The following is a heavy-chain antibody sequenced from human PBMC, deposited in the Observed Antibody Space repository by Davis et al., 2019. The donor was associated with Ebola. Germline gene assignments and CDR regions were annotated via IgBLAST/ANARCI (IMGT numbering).Heavy chain of an antibody. D-gene: IGHD3-10*01. V-gene: IGHV4-34*01. J-gene: IGHJ6*02. CDR2: INHSGST. CDR1: GASFSAYY. CDR3: AREKPYGSGVYYYYGMDV. Sequence: SETLSLTCAVYGASFSAYYWSWIRQPPGKGLEWIGEINHSGSTNYNPSLKSRLTISVDTSKNQFSLKLSSVTAADTAVYYCAREKPYGSGVYYYYGMDVWGQGTTVTVSS.